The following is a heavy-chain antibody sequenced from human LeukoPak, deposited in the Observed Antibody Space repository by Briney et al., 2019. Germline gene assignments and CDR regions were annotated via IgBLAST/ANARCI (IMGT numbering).Heavy chain of an antibody. V-gene: IGHV4-4*07. D-gene: IGHD3-3*01. CDR2: IYTSGST. CDR3: ARFATEYYDFWSGSAFDI. J-gene: IGHJ3*02. Sequence: KASETLSLTCTVSGGSISSYYWSWIRQPAGKGLEWTGRIYTSGSTNYNPSLKSRVTISVDTSKNQFSLKLSSVTAADTAVYYCARFATEYYDFWSGSAFDIWGQGTMVTVSS. CDR1: GGSISSYY.